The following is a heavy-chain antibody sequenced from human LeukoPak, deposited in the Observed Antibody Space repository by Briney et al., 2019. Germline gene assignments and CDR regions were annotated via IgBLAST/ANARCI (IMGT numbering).Heavy chain of an antibody. D-gene: IGHD3-22*01. CDR2: LNSDGSSI. Sequence: PGGSLRLSCAASGLTFSSHWMHWVRQGPGKGLVWVSRLNSDGSSIRYADSVKGRFTISRDNAKNTLSLQMNSLRAEDTAVYYCARSHYYDGSDFYYYYGLDVWGQGTTVTVSS. CDR3: ARSHYYDGSDFYYYYGLDV. J-gene: IGHJ6*02. CDR1: GLTFSSHW. V-gene: IGHV3-74*01.